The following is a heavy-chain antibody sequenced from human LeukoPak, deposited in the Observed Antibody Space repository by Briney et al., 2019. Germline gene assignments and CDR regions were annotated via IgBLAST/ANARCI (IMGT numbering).Heavy chain of an antibody. CDR2: IIPIFGTA. CDR3: VRASLLRGLVGYYFDS. J-gene: IGHJ4*02. D-gene: IGHD3-16*02. CDR1: GGTFSSYA. Sequence: GASVKVSCKASGGTFSSYAISWVRQAPGRGLEWMGRIIPIFGTANYAQKFQGRVTITTDESTSTAYMELSSLRSEDTAVYFCVRASLLRGLVGYYFDSWGQGTPVTVFS. V-gene: IGHV1-69*05.